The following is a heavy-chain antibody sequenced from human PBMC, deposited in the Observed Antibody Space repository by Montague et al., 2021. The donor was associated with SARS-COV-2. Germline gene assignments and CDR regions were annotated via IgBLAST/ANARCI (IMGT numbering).Heavy chain of an antibody. CDR1: GFPFSGYW. Sequence: SLRLSCAASGFPFSGYWMSWFRQAPGKGPEWVAEIEENGGENNYVDSVKGRFTISRDNAKNSLYLHMNSLRGEDTALYFCARANPRGASWAYWGQGTLVTVSS. CDR3: ARANPRGASWAY. D-gene: IGHD1-14*01. V-gene: IGHV3-7*01. CDR2: IEENGGEN. J-gene: IGHJ4*02.